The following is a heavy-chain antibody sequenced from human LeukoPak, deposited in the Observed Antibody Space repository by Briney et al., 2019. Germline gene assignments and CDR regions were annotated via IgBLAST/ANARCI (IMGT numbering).Heavy chain of an antibody. CDR1: GGTFSSYA. J-gene: IGHJ6*03. CDR2: INPNSGGT. V-gene: IGHV1-2*02. D-gene: IGHD1-26*01. Sequence: ASVKVSCKASGGTFSSYAISWVRQAPGQGLEWMGWINPNSGGTNYAQKFQGRVTMTRDTSISTAYMELSRLRSDDTAVYYCARVTGATYSYYYYYYMDVWGKGTTVTVSS. CDR3: ARVTGATYSYYYYYYMDV.